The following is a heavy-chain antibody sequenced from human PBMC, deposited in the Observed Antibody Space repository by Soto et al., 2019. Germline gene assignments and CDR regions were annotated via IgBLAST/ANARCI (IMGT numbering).Heavy chain of an antibody. D-gene: IGHD6-13*01. CDR3: AREASRQQLVMDYYYGMDV. Sequence: SVKVSCKASGGTFSSYAISWVRQAPGQGLEWMGGIIPIFGTANYAQKFQGRVTITADESTSTAYMELSSLRSEDTAVYYCAREASRQQLVMDYYYGMDVWGQGTTVTVSS. J-gene: IGHJ6*02. CDR2: IIPIFGTA. CDR1: GGTFSSYA. V-gene: IGHV1-69*13.